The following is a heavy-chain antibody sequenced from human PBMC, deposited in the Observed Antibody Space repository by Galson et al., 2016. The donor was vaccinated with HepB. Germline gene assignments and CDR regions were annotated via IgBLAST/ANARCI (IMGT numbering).Heavy chain of an antibody. D-gene: IGHD2-2*01. CDR2: ISSSSSYM. CDR3: ARVLPAADSYYYYGMDV. CDR1: GFTFSYYS. V-gene: IGHV3-21*01. Sequence: SLRLSCAASGFTFSYYSMNWVRQAPGKGLEWVSFISSSSSYMYYADSVKGRFTISRDNAKNSLYLQMNSLRAEDTAVYYCARVLPAADSYYYYGMDVWGKGTTVTVSS. J-gene: IGHJ6*04.